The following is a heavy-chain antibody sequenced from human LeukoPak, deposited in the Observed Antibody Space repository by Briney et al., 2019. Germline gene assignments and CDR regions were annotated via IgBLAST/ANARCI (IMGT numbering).Heavy chain of an antibody. CDR1: GYTFTSYG. CDR2: ISAYNGNT. V-gene: IGHV1-18*01. Sequence: ASVKVSCKASGYTFTSYGISWVRQAPGQGLEWMGWISAYNGNTNYAQKLQGRVTMTTDTSTSTAYMELRSLRSDDTAVYYCARAYFTEGGTVPWSGYLSTDYWGQGTLVTVSS. CDR3: ARAYFTEGGTVPWSGYLSTDY. J-gene: IGHJ4*02. D-gene: IGHD3-3*01.